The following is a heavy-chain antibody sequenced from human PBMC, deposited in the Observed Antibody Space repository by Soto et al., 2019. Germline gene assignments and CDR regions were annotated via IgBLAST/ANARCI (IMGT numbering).Heavy chain of an antibody. D-gene: IGHD1-1*01. CDR2: TSAHNGNT. Sequence: QVHLVQSGAEVKKPGASVKVSCKGSGYAFTTYGITWVRQAPGQGLEWMGWTSAHNGNTNYAQKLQGRVTVTRDTSTSTPYMALRSLRSDATAVYYCARGRYGDYWGQGALVTVSS. CDR1: GYAFTTYG. J-gene: IGHJ4*02. CDR3: ARGRYGDY. V-gene: IGHV1-18*01.